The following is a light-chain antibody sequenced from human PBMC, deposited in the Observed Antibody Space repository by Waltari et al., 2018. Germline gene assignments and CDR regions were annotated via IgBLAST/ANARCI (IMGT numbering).Light chain of an antibody. J-gene: IGKJ1*01. CDR2: DTS. CDR3: HQRANWPRT. Sequence: EIVLTQSPATLSLSPGQRATLSCRASQSVSYYLAWYQQKPGQAPRLLIYDTSKRATGIPARFSGSGSGTDFTLTISSLEPEDSAVYYCHQRANWPRTFGQGTKVEIK. CDR1: QSVSYY. V-gene: IGKV3-11*01.